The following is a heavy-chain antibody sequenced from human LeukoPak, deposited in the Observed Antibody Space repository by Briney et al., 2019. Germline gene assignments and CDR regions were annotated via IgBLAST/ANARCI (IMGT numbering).Heavy chain of an antibody. CDR3: AELGITMIGGV. D-gene: IGHD3-10*02. J-gene: IGHJ6*04. V-gene: IGHV3-48*04. CDR2: ISSSGSTI. CDR1: GFRFSSYS. Sequence: GGSLRLSCAASGFRFSSYSMNWVRQAPGKGLEWISYISSSGSTIYYADSVKGRFTISRDNAKNSLYLQMNSLRAEDTAVYYCAELGITMIGGVWGKGTTVTISS.